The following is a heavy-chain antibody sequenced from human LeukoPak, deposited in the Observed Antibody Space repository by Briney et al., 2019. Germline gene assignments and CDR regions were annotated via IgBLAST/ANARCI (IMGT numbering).Heavy chain of an antibody. D-gene: IGHD2-2*01. CDR3: ARVVCSSTSCFLQPYYYYGMDV. CDR2: INPNSGGT. CDR1: GYTFTGYY. Sequence: ASVKVSCKASGYTFTGYYMHWVRQAPGQGLEWMGWINPNSGGTNYAQKFQGRVTMTRDTSISTAYMELSRLRSDDTAVYYCARVVCSSTSCFLQPYYYYGMDVWGQGTTVTVSS. J-gene: IGHJ6*02. V-gene: IGHV1-2*02.